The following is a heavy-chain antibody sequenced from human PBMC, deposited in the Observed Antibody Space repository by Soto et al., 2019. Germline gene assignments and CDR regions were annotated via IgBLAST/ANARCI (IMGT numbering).Heavy chain of an antibody. CDR1: GFTFTSYA. CDR3: AKMVHGGYVSYFDY. D-gene: IGHD5-12*01. Sequence: GGSLRLSCTASGFTFTSYAMSWVRQVPGKGLEWASGISGSGDKTYLTDSVKGRFTISRDNSKKTLYLQMNSLRAEDTAVYYCAKMVHGGYVSYFDYWGQGTLVTVSS. CDR2: ISGSGDKT. V-gene: IGHV3-23*01. J-gene: IGHJ4*02.